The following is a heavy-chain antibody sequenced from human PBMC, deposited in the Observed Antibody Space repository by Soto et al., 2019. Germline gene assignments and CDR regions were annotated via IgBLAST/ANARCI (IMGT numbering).Heavy chain of an antibody. CDR1: GGSVNGYY. Sequence: QVHLQQWGAGLLKPSETLSLTCAVYGGSVNGYYWNWIRQPPGKGLEWIGEINHTGGTHYNPSLKSRVTMSVDTSKNQFSLRLGSVTAADTAIYYCATRITVFGLLIPPFDPWGQGTQVTVSS. CDR2: INHTGGT. J-gene: IGHJ5*02. D-gene: IGHD3-3*01. CDR3: ATRITVFGLLIPPFDP. V-gene: IGHV4-34*02.